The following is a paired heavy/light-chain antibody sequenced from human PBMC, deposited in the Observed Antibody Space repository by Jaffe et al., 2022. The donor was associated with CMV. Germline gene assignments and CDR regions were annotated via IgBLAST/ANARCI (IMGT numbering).Heavy chain of an antibody. J-gene: IGHJ6*02. Sequence: QVQLVQSGAEVKKPGASVKVSCKASGYTFTGYYMHWVRQAPGQGLEWMGWINPNSGGTNYAQKFQGRVTMTRDTSISTAYMELSRLRSDDTAVYYCARRGYYYDSSGYYDPPGNYYYYGMDVWGQGTTVTVSS. CDR1: GYTFTGYY. CDR2: INPNSGGT. D-gene: IGHD3-22*01. V-gene: IGHV1-2*02. CDR3: ARRGYYYDSSGYYDPPGNYYYYGMDV.
Light chain of an antibody. V-gene: IGKV1-9*01. CDR2: AAS. Sequence: DIQLTQSPSFLSASVGDRVTITCRASQGISSYLAWYQQKPGKAPKLLIYAASTLQSGVPSRFSGSGSGTEFTLTISSLQPEDFATYYCQQLNSYLLFGGGTKVEIK. J-gene: IGKJ4*01. CDR3: QQLNSYLL. CDR1: QGISSY.